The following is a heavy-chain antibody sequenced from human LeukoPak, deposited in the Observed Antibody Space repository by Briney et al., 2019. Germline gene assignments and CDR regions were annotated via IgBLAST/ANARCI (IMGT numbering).Heavy chain of an antibody. V-gene: IGHV4-4*02. D-gene: IGHD3-22*01. CDR2: IYHSGST. CDR1: GGSISSSNW. J-gene: IGHJ4*02. Sequence: SGTLSLTCAVSGGSISSSNWWSWVRQPPGKGLEWIGEIYHSGSTNYNPSLKSRVTISVDKSKNQFSLKLSSVTAADTAVYYCARDRGASRGYYYDSSGYYLGYWGQGTLVTVSS. CDR3: ARDRGASRGYYYDSSGYYLGY.